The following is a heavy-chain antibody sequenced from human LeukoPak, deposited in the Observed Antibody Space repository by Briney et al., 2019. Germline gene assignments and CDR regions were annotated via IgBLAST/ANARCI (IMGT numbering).Heavy chain of an antibody. J-gene: IGHJ4*01. V-gene: IGHV3-48*01. CDR3: ARGSTYYDSSGQVPFVY. Sequence: GGSLRLSCAASGFTFSSYSMSWVRQPPGKGLEWGSYISGSSSTIYYPDSVQGRFTISRDNGKNTLYLQMNSLRAEHTAVYYCARGSTYYDSSGQVPFVYSGDGTLVTVSS. CDR2: ISGSSSTI. D-gene: IGHD3-22*01. CDR1: GFTFSSYS.